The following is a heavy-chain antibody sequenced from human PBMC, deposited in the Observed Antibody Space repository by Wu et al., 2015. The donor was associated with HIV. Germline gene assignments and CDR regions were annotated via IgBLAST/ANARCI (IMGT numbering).Heavy chain of an antibody. V-gene: IGHV4-59*01. J-gene: IGHJ4*02. CDR2: IYFSGST. CDR1: GGSMNNYY. CDR3: ARVPGRPWFGERYFDY. Sequence: QVQLQESGPGLVKPSETLTLTCTVSGGSMNNYYWSWIRQPPGMGLEWIGHIYFSGSTTYNPSLKSRVTISGDTSKNNFSLRLNSVTAADTAVYFCARVPGRPWFGERYFDYWGQGTLVTVSS. D-gene: IGHD3-10*01.